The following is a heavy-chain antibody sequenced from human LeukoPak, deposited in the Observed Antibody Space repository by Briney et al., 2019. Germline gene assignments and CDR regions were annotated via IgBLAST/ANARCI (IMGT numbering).Heavy chain of an antibody. CDR1: GFTFSSYW. Sequence: QSGGSLRLSCAASGFTFSSYWMSWVRQAPGKGLEWVANIKQDGSEKYYVDSAKGRFTISRDNAKNSLRLQMNSLRAENTAVYYCAVGVYYFDYWGQGTLVTVSS. CDR3: AVGVYYFDY. V-gene: IGHV3-7*02. D-gene: IGHD3-10*01. J-gene: IGHJ4*02. CDR2: IKQDGSEK.